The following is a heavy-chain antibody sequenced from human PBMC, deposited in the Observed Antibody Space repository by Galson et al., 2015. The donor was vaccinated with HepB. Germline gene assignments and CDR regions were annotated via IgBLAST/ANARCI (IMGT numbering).Heavy chain of an antibody. CDR2: ISAGNGNT. CDR3: ARGSVVAVSHLYFDH. J-gene: IGHJ4*02. D-gene: IGHD2-15*01. Sequence: SVKVSCKASGYTFTSYGLHWVRQAPGQRLEWMGWISAGNGNTKYSQKFQGRVTFTRDTSASTAYMELSSLRSEDTAVYYCARGSVVAVSHLYFDHWAQGTLVTVSS. V-gene: IGHV1-3*01. CDR1: GYTFTSYG.